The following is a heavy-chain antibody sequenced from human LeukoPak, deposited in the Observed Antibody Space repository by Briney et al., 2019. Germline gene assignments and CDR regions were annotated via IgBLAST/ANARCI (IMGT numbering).Heavy chain of an antibody. CDR2: INPNSGGT. V-gene: IGHV1-2*02. Sequence: SVKVSCKASGYNFTDYYMHWVRQAPGQGLEWIGWINPNSGGTNYAQKFQGRFTMTRDTSISTASMELSRLRSDDTAVYYCARDAIGYYDSSGYAWFDPWGQGTLVTVSS. J-gene: IGHJ5*02. CDR3: ARDAIGYYDSSGYAWFDP. D-gene: IGHD3-22*01. CDR1: GYNFTDYY.